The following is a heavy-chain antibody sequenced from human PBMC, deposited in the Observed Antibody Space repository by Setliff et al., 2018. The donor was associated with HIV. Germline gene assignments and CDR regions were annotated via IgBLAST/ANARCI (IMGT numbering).Heavy chain of an antibody. V-gene: IGHV4-34*01. Sequence: PSETLSLTCAVYGGSFSGYYWSWIRQPPGKGLEWIGEINHSGSTNYNPSLKSRVTISVDTSKNQFPLKLSSVTAADTAVYYCARATTIAASRTVFLHWGQGTLVTGSA. CDR3: ARATTIAASRTVFLH. CDR1: GGSFSGYY. CDR2: INHSGST. D-gene: IGHD6-6*01. J-gene: IGHJ1*01.